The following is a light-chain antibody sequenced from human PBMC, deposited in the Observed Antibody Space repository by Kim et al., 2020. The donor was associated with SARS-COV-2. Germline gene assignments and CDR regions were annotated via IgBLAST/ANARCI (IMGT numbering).Light chain of an antibody. V-gene: IGLV3-9*01. CDR1: NIGSNN. CDR2: RDS. Sequence: VSLGQTARSTCGGNNIGSNNVRWYQQKPGQAPVLVIYRDSNRPSGIPERFSGSNSGNTATLTISRAQAGDEADYYCQVWDSSTVVFGGGTQLTVL. CDR3: QVWDSSTVV. J-gene: IGLJ2*01.